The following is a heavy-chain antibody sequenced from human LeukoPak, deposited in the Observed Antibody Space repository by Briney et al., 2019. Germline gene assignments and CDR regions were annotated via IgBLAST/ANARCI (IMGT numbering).Heavy chain of an antibody. CDR2: IYPSDSDT. CDR1: EYSFTSYS. V-gene: IGHV5-51*01. D-gene: IGHD6-13*01. Sequence: HGESLKISCKGSEYSFTSYSIGWVRQLPGKGLEWIGIIYPSDSDTRYSPSFQGQVTITADKSINTAYLQWSSLKASDTAMYYCAKSARPYSSTWYFDFWGQGTLVTVSS. J-gene: IGHJ4*02. CDR3: AKSARPYSSTWYFDF.